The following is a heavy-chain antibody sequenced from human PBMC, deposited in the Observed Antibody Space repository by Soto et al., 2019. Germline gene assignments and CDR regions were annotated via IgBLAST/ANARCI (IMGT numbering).Heavy chain of an antibody. Sequence: PSETLSLTCAVSGYSISSGYYWGWIRQPPGKGLEWIGSIYHSGSTNYNPSLKSRVTISVDTSKNQFSLKLSSVTAADTAVYYCARVPTTVVPYFDYWGQGTLVTVSS. V-gene: IGHV4-38-2*01. CDR2: IYHSGST. CDR3: ARVPTTVVPYFDY. CDR1: GYSISSGYY. D-gene: IGHD4-17*01. J-gene: IGHJ4*02.